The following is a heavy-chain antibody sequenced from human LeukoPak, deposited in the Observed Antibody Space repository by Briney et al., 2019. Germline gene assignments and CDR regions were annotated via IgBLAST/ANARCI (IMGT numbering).Heavy chain of an antibody. J-gene: IGHJ5*02. D-gene: IGHD3-3*01. V-gene: IGHV4-59*06. CDR3: ARVRTGYYDFWSGYPTTNWFDP. Sequence: PSETLSLTCTVSGGSFSSYYWSWIRQPPGKGLEWIGYIYYSGSTYYNPSLKSRVTISVDTSKNQFSLKLSSVTAADTAVYYCARVRTGYYDFWSGYPTTNWFDPWGQGTLVTVSS. CDR1: GGSFSSYY. CDR2: IYYSGST.